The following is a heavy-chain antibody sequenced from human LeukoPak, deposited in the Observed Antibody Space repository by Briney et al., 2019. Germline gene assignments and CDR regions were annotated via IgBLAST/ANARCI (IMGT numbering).Heavy chain of an antibody. CDR1: GFTFCNYA. D-gene: IGHD6-13*01. V-gene: IGHV3-30-3*01. Sequence: GGSLRLSCAASGFTFCNYAMHWVRQAPGKGLEWVAVISHDGSNKYHADSVEGRFTISRDNSKNTLYLQMNSLRPEDTAVYYCARETAGGNYYFDYWGQGTLVTVSS. J-gene: IGHJ4*02. CDR2: ISHDGSNK. CDR3: ARETAGGNYYFDY.